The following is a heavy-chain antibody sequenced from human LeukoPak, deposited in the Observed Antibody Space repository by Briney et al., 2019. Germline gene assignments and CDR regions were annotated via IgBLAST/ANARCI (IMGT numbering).Heavy chain of an antibody. V-gene: IGHV1-2*02. CDR1: GYTFTGYY. J-gene: IGHJ6*02. CDR2: INPNSGGT. CDR3: ASSYTRGSSSWLDYGMDV. Sequence: ASVKVSCKASGYTFTGYYMHWVRQAPGQGLGWMGWINPNSGGTNYAQKFQGRVTMTRDTSISTAYMELSRLRSDDTAVYYCASSYTRGSSSWLDYGMDVWGQGTTVTVSS. D-gene: IGHD6-13*01.